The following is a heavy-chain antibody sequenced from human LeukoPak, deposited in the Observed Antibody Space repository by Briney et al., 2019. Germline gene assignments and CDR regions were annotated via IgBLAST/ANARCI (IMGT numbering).Heavy chain of an antibody. Sequence: PGGSLRLSCAASGFTFSSYWMSWVRQAPGKGLEWVANIKQDGSEKYYVDSVKGRFTISRDNAKNSLYLQMNSLRAEDTAVYYCASDSYGGNSGLIYWGQGTLVTVSS. CDR3: ASDSYGGNSGLIY. D-gene: IGHD4-23*01. V-gene: IGHV3-7*01. CDR2: IKQDGSEK. CDR1: GFTFSSYW. J-gene: IGHJ4*02.